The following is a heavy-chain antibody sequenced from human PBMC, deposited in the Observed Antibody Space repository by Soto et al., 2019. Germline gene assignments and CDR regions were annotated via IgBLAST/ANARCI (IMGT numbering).Heavy chain of an antibody. V-gene: IGHV3-30-3*02. CDR3: AKFGSWGSYRYSLDY. D-gene: IGHD3-16*02. J-gene: IGHJ4*02. CDR1: GFTFSDYA. Sequence: PGGSPRLSCVASGFTFSDYAVHCVRLAPNKWLEWVAMICYDVYNSYSADSVRGRFTISRDNSKNTLYLQMNSLRAEDTALYYSAKFGSWGSYRYSLDYWGQGTLVTVSS. CDR2: ICYDVYNS.